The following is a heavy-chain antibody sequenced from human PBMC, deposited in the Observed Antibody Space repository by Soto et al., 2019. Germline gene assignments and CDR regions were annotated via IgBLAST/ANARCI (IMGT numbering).Heavy chain of an antibody. CDR2: IGSSGGST. J-gene: IGHJ4*02. CDR1: GFTFSNYA. Sequence: GGSLRLSCAASGFTFSNYAMSWVRQAPGKGLEWVSGIGSSGGSTYYADSVKGRFTISRDISKKTLYLQMNSLRAEDTAVYSCANQQQLPHYYFDFWGQGALVTVSS. CDR3: ANQQQLPHYYFDF. D-gene: IGHD6-13*01. V-gene: IGHV3-23*01.